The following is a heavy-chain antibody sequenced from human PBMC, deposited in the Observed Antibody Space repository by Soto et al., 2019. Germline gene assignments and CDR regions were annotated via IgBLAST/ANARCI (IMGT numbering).Heavy chain of an antibody. CDR1: GYSFTSYW. CDR3: ARIGRTIFGVVIHSYFHY. V-gene: IGHV5-51*01. CDR2: IYPGDSDT. D-gene: IGHD3-3*01. J-gene: IGHJ4*02. Sequence: PGESLKISCKGSGYSFTSYWIGWVRQMPGKGLEWMGIIYPGDSDTRYSPSFQGQVTISADKSISTAYLQWSSLKASDTAMYYCARIGRTIFGVVIHSYFHYWGQGTLVTVSS.